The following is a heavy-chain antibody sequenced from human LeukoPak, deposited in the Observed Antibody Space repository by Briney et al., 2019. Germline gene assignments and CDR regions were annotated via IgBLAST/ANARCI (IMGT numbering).Heavy chain of an antibody. J-gene: IGHJ4*02. V-gene: IGHV4-59*08. CDR3: SRREDSGTSGYYGL. CDR2: IHYSGFT. CDR1: GGSIVSYH. Sequence: SETLSLTCTVSGGSIVSYHWSWIRQPPGKGLEWIGYIHYSGFTNYNPSLKSRVTISVDTSKNQLSLKLSSVTAAGTAVYYCSRREDSGTSGYYGLWGQGTLLTVSS. D-gene: IGHD3-22*01.